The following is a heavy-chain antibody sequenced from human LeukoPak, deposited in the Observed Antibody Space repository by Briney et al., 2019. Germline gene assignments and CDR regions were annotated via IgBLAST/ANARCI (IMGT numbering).Heavy chain of an antibody. CDR3: VRGVTGGGAFDI. CDR2: ISSSSSYI. V-gene: IGHV3-21*01. J-gene: IGHJ3*02. CDR1: GFTFSSYS. D-gene: IGHD2-21*02. Sequence: GGSLRLSCAASGFTFSSYSMNWVRQAPGKGLEWVSSISSSSSYIYYADSVKGRFTISRDNAKNSLYLQMNSLRAEDTAVYYCVRGVTGGGAFDIWGQGTMVTVSS.